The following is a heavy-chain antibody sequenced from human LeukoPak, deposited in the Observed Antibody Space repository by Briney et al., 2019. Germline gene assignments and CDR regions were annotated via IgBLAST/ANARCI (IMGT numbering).Heavy chain of an antibody. CDR3: ARLPSATALGYCSGGSCYSHAPFDY. Sequence: SETLSLTCTVSGGSISSYYWSWIRQPPGKGLEWIGYIYYSGSTNYNPSLKSRVTISVDTSKNQFSLKLSSVTAADTAAYYCARLPSATALGYCSGGSCYSHAPFDYWGQGTLVTVSS. V-gene: IGHV4-59*08. CDR1: GGSISSYY. CDR2: IYYSGST. J-gene: IGHJ4*02. D-gene: IGHD2-15*01.